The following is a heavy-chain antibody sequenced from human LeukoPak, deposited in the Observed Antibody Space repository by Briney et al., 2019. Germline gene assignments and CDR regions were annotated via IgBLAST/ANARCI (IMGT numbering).Heavy chain of an antibody. Sequence: GGSLRLSCAASGFTFSSYAMHWVRQAPGKGLEWVAVISYDASNKYYTDSVKGRFTISRDNSKNMLYLQMDSLRVEDTAVYHCAREEYGGVYFDYWGQRTLVTVSS. CDR3: AREEYGGVYFDY. V-gene: IGHV3-30-3*01. D-gene: IGHD4-23*01. CDR2: ISYDASNK. J-gene: IGHJ4*02. CDR1: GFTFSSYA.